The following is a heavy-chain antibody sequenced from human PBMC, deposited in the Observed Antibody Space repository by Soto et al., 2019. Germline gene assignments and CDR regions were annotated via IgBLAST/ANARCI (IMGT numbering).Heavy chain of an antibody. J-gene: IGHJ6*02. CDR3: ARDAPLGPYDILTGRMDV. D-gene: IGHD3-9*01. CDR1: GFTFSSFG. CDR2: IWYDGSNK. Sequence: SGGALRLSSAAPGFTFSSFGMRRVRPAPGKGVEWVAVIWYDGSNKYYADSVKGRFTISRDNSKNTLYLQMNSLRAEDTAVYYCARDAPLGPYDILTGRMDVWGQGTTVTVSS. V-gene: IGHV3-33*01.